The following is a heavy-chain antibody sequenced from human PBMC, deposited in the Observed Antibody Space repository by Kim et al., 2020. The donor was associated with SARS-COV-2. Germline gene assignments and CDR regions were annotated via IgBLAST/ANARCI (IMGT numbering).Heavy chain of an antibody. Sequence: GRFTISRDDSKNTLYLQMNSLKTEDTAVYYCTTDRALYCGGDCYSGPFDPWGQGTLVTVSS. CDR3: TTDRALYCGGDCYSGPFDP. D-gene: IGHD2-21*02. J-gene: IGHJ5*02. V-gene: IGHV3-15*01.